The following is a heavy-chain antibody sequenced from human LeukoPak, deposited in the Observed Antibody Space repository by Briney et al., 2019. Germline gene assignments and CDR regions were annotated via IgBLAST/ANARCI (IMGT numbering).Heavy chain of an antibody. D-gene: IGHD3-10*02. Sequence: GSLRLSCAASGFTFSSYEMNWVRQAPGKGLEWVSYISSSGSTIYYADSVKGRFTISRDNDKNSLYLQMNSLRAEDTAVYYCAELGITMIGGVWGKGTTVTISS. CDR3: AELGITMIGGV. J-gene: IGHJ6*04. CDR1: GFTFSSYE. CDR2: ISSSGSTI. V-gene: IGHV3-48*03.